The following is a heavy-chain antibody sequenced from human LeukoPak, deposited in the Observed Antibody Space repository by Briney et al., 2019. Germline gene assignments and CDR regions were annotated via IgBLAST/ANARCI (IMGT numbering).Heavy chain of an antibody. CDR3: ARADSSELLDY. D-gene: IGHD3-22*01. CDR2: IYYSRST. J-gene: IGHJ4*02. Sequence: PSETLSLTCTVSGGAISSYYWSWIRQPPGKGLEWIGYIYYSRSTNYNPSLKSRVTISVDTSKNQFSLKLSSVTAADTAVYYCARADSSELLDYWGQGTLVTVSS. CDR1: GGAISSYY. V-gene: IGHV4-59*01.